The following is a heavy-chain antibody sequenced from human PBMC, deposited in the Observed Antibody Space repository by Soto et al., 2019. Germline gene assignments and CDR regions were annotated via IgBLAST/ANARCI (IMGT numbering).Heavy chain of an antibody. CDR1: GFTFSSYA. D-gene: IGHD2-21*01. CDR3: AKWPVDGIDRGQSDDY. CDR2: ISGSGGST. V-gene: IGHV3-23*01. J-gene: IGHJ4*02. Sequence: LRLSCAASGFTFSSYAMSWVRQAPGKGLEWVSAISGSGGSTYYADSVKGRFTISRDNSKNTLYLQMNSLRAEDTAVYYCAKWPVDGIDRGQSDDYWGQGNLVTVSS.